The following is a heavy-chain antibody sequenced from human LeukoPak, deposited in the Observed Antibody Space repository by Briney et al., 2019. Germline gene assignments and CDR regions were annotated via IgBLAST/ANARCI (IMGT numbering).Heavy chain of an antibody. CDR3: ARHGIAVADTRSGDAFDI. J-gene: IGHJ3*02. V-gene: IGHV4-59*08. D-gene: IGHD6-19*01. CDR1: GVSINDYY. CDR2: IYYSGST. Sequence: SGTLSLTCTVSGVSINDYYWSWIRQSPGKGLEWIGYIYYSGSTNSNPSLKSRVTISVDTSKNQFSLKLSSVTAADTAVYYCARHGIAVADTRSGDAFDIWGQGTMVTVSS.